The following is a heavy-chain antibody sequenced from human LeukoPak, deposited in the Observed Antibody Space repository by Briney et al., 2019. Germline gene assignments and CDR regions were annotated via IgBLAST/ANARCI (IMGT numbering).Heavy chain of an antibody. V-gene: IGHV3-7*01. D-gene: IGHD4-17*01. CDR3: ARADYGDYAYSY. Sequence: TGGSLRLSCAASGFTFSIYWMSWVRQAPGKGLEWVANIKQDGSEKYYVDSVKGRFTISRDNAKNPLYLQMNSLRAEDTAVYYCARADYGDYAYSYWGQGTLVTVSS. CDR2: IKQDGSEK. CDR1: GFTFSIYW. J-gene: IGHJ4*02.